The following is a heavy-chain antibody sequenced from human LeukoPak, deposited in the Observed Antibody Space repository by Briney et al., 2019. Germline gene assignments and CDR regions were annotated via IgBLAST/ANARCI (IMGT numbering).Heavy chain of an antibody. D-gene: IGHD3-10*02. V-gene: IGHV3-21*06. CDR2: VSNSGDYI. CDR3: AELGITMIGGV. Sequence: GGSLRLSCAASEFSFSSYRMNWVRQAPGKGLEWVSSVSNSGDYIHYADSVKGGFTISRDNSKNSLYLQMNSLRAEDTAVYYCAELGITMIGGVWGKGTTVTISS. CDR1: EFSFSSYR. J-gene: IGHJ6*04.